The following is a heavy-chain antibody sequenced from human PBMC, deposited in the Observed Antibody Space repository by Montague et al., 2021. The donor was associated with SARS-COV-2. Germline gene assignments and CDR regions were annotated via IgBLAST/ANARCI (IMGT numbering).Heavy chain of an antibody. V-gene: IGHV4-59*01. J-gene: IGHJ4*02. CDR2: IYYSGST. CDR1: GGSISSNY. Sequence: SETLSLTCTVSGGSISSNYWNWIRQPPGRGLKWIGYIYYSGSTNYNPSLESRVTISADTSKNHFSLKLRSVTAADPAADYCAREISGPDYFDYWGQGTLVTVSS. CDR3: AREISGPDYFDY. D-gene: IGHD3-10*01.